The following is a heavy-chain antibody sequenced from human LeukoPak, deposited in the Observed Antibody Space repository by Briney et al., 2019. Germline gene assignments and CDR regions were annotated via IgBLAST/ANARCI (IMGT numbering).Heavy chain of an antibody. CDR2: INPRGGDR. D-gene: IGHD3-22*01. J-gene: IGHJ4*02. Sequence: ASVKVSCRASGYSFTDYYFHWVRQAPGQGLEWMGIINPRGGDRNYAQKFQGRVTMTMDMPSSTLYMDPRSLRSEDTAVYYCARVTKEYYEPRGYFDCWGQGTLVTVSS. CDR3: ARVTKEYYEPRGYFDC. CDR1: GYSFTDYY. V-gene: IGHV1-46*01.